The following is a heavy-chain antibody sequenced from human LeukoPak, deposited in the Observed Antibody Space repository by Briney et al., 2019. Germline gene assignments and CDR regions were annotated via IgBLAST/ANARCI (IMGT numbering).Heavy chain of an antibody. CDR1: GFTFSGSA. V-gene: IGHV3-73*01. J-gene: IGHJ4*02. CDR3: TTGTSRIIAVARTYDY. Sequence: GGSLRLSCAASGFTFSGSAMHWVRQASGKGLEWVGRIRSKANSYATAYAASVKGRFTISRDDSKITAYLQMNSLKTEDTAVYYCTTGTSRIIAVARTYDYWGQGTLVTVSS. D-gene: IGHD6-19*01. CDR2: IRSKANSYAT.